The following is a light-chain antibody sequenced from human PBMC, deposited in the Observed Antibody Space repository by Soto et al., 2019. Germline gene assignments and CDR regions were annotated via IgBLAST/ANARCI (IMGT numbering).Light chain of an antibody. CDR3: ASWDDSLSGFVV. CDR1: SSNIGSNY. CDR2: RNS. V-gene: IGLV1-47*01. J-gene: IGLJ2*01. Sequence: QPVLTQPPSASGTPGQRVTISCSGSSSNIGSNYVFWYQQLPGTAPKVLMYRNSQRPSGVPDRFSGSKSGTSASLAISGLRSEDEADYYCASWDDSLSGFVVFGGGTKLTVL.